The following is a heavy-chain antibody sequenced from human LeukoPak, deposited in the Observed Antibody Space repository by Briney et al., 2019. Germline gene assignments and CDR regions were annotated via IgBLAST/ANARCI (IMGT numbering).Heavy chain of an antibody. CDR3: AHTLTGRGNPYFDY. D-gene: IGHD4-23*01. CDR1: GFSLRTSGVG. J-gene: IGHJ4*02. V-gene: IGHV2-5*02. Sequence: SGPTLVKPTQTLTLTCTFSGFSLRTSGVGVGWIRQPPGKALECLALIYWDEDKRYSPSLKSRLTITKDTSKNQVVLTMTNMDPVDTATYYCAHTLTGRGNPYFDYWGQGTLVTVSS. CDR2: IYWDEDK.